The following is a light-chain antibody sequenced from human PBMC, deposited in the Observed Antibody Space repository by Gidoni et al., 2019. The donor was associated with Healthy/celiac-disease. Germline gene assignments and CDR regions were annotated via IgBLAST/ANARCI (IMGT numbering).Light chain of an antibody. CDR1: QRVLYSSNNKTY. V-gene: IGKV4-1*01. Sequence: DIVMTQSPDSLAVSLVERATINCKSSQRVLYSSNNKTYLAWYQQKPGQPPKLLISWASTRESCVPDRFSCSGSGTDFTLTFRSLQSEDLAVYYCQPYYSTPPAFGGGTKVEIK. CDR2: WAS. J-gene: IGKJ4*01. CDR3: QPYYSTPPA.